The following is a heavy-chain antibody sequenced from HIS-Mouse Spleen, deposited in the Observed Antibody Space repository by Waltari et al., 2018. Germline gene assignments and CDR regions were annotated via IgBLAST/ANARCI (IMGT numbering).Heavy chain of an antibody. Sequence: QLQLQESGPGLVTPSETLSLTCTVSGGSIISSSDYSGWIRQPPGKGLEWIGSIYYSGSTYYNPSLKSRVTISVDTSKNQFSLKLSSVTAADTAVYYCAREIPYSSSWYDWYFDLWGRGTLVTVSS. CDR2: IYYSGST. V-gene: IGHV4-39*07. J-gene: IGHJ2*01. D-gene: IGHD6-13*01. CDR3: AREIPYSSSWYDWYFDL. CDR1: GGSIISSSDY.